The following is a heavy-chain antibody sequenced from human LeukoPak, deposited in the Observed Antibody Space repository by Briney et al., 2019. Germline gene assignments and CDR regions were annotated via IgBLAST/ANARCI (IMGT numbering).Heavy chain of an antibody. V-gene: IGHV4-59*01. CDR2: IYYSGST. Sequence: SETLSLTCTVSGGSISSYYWSWIRQPPGKGLEWIGYIYYSGSTNYNPSLKSRVTISVDTSKNQFSLKLSSVTAADTAVYYCARVGYSYGFDYWGQGTLVTVSS. J-gene: IGHJ4*02. CDR1: GGSISSYY. D-gene: IGHD5-18*01. CDR3: ARVGYSYGFDY.